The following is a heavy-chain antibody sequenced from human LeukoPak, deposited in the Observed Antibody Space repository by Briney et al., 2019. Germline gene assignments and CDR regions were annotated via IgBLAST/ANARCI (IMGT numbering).Heavy chain of an antibody. CDR3: AREAAAGLHYYYYMDV. CDR2: IYVTGST. D-gene: IGHD6-13*01. J-gene: IGHJ6*03. CDR1: GASISSYY. V-gene: IGHV4-4*07. Sequence: PSETLSLTCTVSGASISSYYWSWIRQPAGKALEWIGRIYVTGSTTYNPSLESRVTMSLDTSKNHFSLKLRSVTAADTAVYYCAREAAAGLHYYYYMDVWGKGTTVTVSS.